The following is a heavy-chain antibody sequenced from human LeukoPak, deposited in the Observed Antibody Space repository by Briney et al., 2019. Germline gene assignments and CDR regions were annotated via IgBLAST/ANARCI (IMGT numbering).Heavy chain of an antibody. CDR2: IYYSGST. J-gene: IGHJ4*02. CDR3: ARQSGGNEDFDY. Sequence: SETLSLTCTVSGGSISSYYWSWIRQPPGKGLEWIGYIYYSGSTNYNPSLKSRVTIAVDTSKNQFSLKLSSVTAADTAVYYCARQSGGNEDFDYWGQGPLVTVS. V-gene: IGHV4-59*08. CDR1: GGSISSYY. D-gene: IGHD4-23*01.